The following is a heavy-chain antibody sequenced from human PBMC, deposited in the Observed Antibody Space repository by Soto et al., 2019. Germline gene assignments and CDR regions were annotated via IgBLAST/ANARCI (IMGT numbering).Heavy chain of an antibody. Sequence: GGSLRLSCVASGFTFSSYAMSWVRQAPGEGLEWDSSISGSAGSTYYADSVKGRFTISRDNSENTLFLQMNTLRAEDTAVYYCARDSSFGGYWGQGTLVTVSS. D-gene: IGHD3-10*01. J-gene: IGHJ4*02. CDR2: ISGSAGST. CDR1: GFTFSSYA. CDR3: ARDSSFGGY. V-gene: IGHV3-23*01.